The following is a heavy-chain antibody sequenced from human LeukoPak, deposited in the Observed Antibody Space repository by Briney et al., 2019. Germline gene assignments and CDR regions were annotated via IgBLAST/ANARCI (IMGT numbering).Heavy chain of an antibody. J-gene: IGHJ4*02. CDR2: ISYDGSNK. Sequence: TGGSLRLSCEASGFTFSRNGMHWVRQAPGKGLEWVAVISYDGSNKYYADSVKGRFTISRDNSKNTLYLQMSSLRAEDTAVYYCAKGITIFGVVDYFDYWGQGTLVTVSS. V-gene: IGHV3-30*18. CDR1: GFTFSRNG. CDR3: AKGITIFGVVDYFDY. D-gene: IGHD3-3*01.